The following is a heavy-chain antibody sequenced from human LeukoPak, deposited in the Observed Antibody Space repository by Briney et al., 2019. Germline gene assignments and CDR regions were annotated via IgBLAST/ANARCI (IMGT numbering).Heavy chain of an antibody. Sequence: ASVKVSCKASGGTFSGYAISWVRQAPGQGLEWMGGIIPIFGTANYAQKFQGRVTITADESTSTVYMELSSLRSEDTAVYYCARDMQAGREGNYWGQGTLVTVSS. CDR3: ARDMQAGREGNY. V-gene: IGHV1-69*13. J-gene: IGHJ4*02. CDR1: GGTFSGYA. D-gene: IGHD2-2*01. CDR2: IIPIFGTA.